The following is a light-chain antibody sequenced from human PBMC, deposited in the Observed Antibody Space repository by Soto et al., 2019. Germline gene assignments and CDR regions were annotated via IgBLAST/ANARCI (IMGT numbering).Light chain of an antibody. CDR1: QSVSNNY. CDR3: QQTHSTPVT. CDR2: GAS. J-gene: IGKJ5*01. V-gene: IGKV3-20*01. Sequence: EIVLTQSPGTLSLSPGERATLSCRASQSVSNNYLAWYQQKPGQAPRLLIYGASNRATGIPDRFSGSGSGTDFTLTISSLHPEDFATYYCQQTHSTPVTFGQGTRLEIK.